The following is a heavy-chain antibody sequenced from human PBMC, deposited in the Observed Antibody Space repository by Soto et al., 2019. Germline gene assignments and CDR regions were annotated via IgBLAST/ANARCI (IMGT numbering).Heavy chain of an antibody. J-gene: IGHJ4*02. CDR3: ARGRGYCGGTNCYLEY. CDR2: ISSSGSTI. V-gene: IGHV3-48*02. Sequence: GGSLRLSCAASGFTFNSYSMNWVRQAPGKGLEWVSYISSSGSTIYYADSVKGRFTISRDNAKNSLYLQMNSLRDDDTAVYYCARGRGYCGGTNCYLEYWGQGALVTVSS. CDR1: GFTFNSYS. D-gene: IGHD2-21*01.